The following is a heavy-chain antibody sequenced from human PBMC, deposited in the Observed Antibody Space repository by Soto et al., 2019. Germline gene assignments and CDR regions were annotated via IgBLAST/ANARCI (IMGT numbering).Heavy chain of an antibody. CDR2: ISGSGGST. CDR3: AKFIAPSRVLVIIGY. CDR1: GLTFRTYL. D-gene: IGHD3-9*01. V-gene: IGHV3-23*01. Sequence: PGGSLRLSCAASGLTFRTYLMHWVRQAPGKGLEWISAISGSGGSTYYADSVKGRFTISRDNSKNTLYLQMNSLRAEDTAVYYCAKFIAPSRVLVIIGYWGQGTLVTVSS. J-gene: IGHJ4*02.